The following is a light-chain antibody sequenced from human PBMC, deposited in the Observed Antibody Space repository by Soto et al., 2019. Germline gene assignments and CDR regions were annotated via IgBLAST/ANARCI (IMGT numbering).Light chain of an antibody. V-gene: IGKV3-20*01. CDR1: QSVRSSF. CDR3: QQYDSSPWT. J-gene: IGKJ1*01. CDR2: GAF. Sequence: ESGLTQSPGTLPLSPGERATLSCRASQSVRSSFLAWYQLKPGQAPRLLIYGAFSRATGIPDRVSGSGSGTDFTLTISRLGPEDFAVYYCQQYDSSPWTFGQGTKVEIK.